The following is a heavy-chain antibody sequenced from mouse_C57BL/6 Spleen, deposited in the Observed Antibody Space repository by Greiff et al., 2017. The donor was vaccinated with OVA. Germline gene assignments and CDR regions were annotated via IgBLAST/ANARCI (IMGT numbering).Heavy chain of an antibody. CDR1: GFSFNTYA. CDR3: VRRDFDV. V-gene: IGHV10-1*01. Sequence: DAGGGSVQPKGSLKLSCAASGFSFNTYAMNWVRQAPGKGLEWVARIRSKSNNYATYYADSVKDRFTISRDDSESMLYLQMNNLKTEDTAMYYCVRRDFDVWGTGTTVTVSS. CDR2: IRSKSNNYAT. J-gene: IGHJ1*03.